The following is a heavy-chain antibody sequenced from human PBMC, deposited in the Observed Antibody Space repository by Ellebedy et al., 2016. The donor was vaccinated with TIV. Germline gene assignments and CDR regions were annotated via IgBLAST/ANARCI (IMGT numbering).Heavy chain of an antibody. D-gene: IGHD3-3*01. Sequence: GGSLRLSCAASGFTFSSYAMSWVRQAPGKGLEWVSGISGSGGSTYYADSVKGRFTISRDNSKNTLYLQMNSLRAEDTAVYYCAKRGKDFWSGGDYWGQGILVTVSS. CDR2: ISGSGGST. CDR3: AKRGKDFWSGGDY. J-gene: IGHJ4*02. V-gene: IGHV3-23*01. CDR1: GFTFSSYA.